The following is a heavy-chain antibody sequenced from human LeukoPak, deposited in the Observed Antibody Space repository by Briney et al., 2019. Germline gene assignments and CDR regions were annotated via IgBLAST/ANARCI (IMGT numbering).Heavy chain of an antibody. CDR2: IYYSGST. Sequence: SETLSLTCTVSGYSISSGYYWGWIRQPPGKGLEWIGSIYYSGSTYYNPSLKSRVTISVDTSKNQFSLKLSSVTAADTAVYYCARTLEGYDSSAYYTDYWGQGTLVTVSS. D-gene: IGHD3-22*01. V-gene: IGHV4-38-2*02. CDR1: GYSISSGYY. J-gene: IGHJ4*02. CDR3: ARTLEGYDSSAYYTDY.